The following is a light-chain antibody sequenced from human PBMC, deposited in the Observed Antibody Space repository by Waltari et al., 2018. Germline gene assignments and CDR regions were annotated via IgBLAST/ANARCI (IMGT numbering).Light chain of an antibody. J-gene: IGKJ2*01. CDR1: QSISSY. V-gene: IGKV1-39*01. CDR3: QQSYSTPQHT. Sequence: DIQMTQSPSSLSASVGDRVTITCRASQSISSYLNWYQQKPGKAPKLLIYAASSLQSGVPSRFSGSGSGTEFTLTISSLQPEDFATYYCQQSYSTPQHTFGQGTKLEIK. CDR2: AAS.